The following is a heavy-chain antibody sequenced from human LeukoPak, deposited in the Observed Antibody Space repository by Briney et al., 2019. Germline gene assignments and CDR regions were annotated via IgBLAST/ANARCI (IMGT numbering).Heavy chain of an antibody. CDR1: GFTFSTYA. CDR3: AKGQVGWYYFTMDV. Sequence: AGSLRLSCAASGFTFSTYAMSWVRQAPGKRLESVSTISGSGDSTYYADSVKGRFTISRDNSKNTLYLQMNSLRAEDTAVYYCAKGQVGWYYFTMDVWGQGTTVTVSS. J-gene: IGHJ6*02. CDR2: ISGSGDST. V-gene: IGHV3-23*01. D-gene: IGHD6-19*01.